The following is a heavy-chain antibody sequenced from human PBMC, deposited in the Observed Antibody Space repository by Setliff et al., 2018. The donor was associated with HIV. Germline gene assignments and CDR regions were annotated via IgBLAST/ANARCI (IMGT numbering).Heavy chain of an antibody. Sequence: PSETLSLTCTVSGGSISSYYWSWIRQPPGKGLEWIGYIYYSGSTNYNPSLKSRVTISVDTSKNQFSLKLSSVTAADTAVYYCARDRGPYCSGSICHPPHSSYMDVWGKGTTVTVSS. CDR3: ARDRGPYCSGSICHPPHSSYMDV. J-gene: IGHJ6*03. CDR1: GGSISSYY. CDR2: IYYSGST. D-gene: IGHD2-15*01. V-gene: IGHV4-59*01.